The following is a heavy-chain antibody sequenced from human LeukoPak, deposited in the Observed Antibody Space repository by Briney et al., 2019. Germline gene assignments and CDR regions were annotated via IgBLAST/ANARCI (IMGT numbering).Heavy chain of an antibody. J-gene: IGHJ4*02. CDR3: ARGRIAARPFDY. CDR2: IYSSGST. CDR1: GGSISSGSYY. V-gene: IGHV4-61*02. D-gene: IGHD6-6*01. Sequence: SETLSLTCTVSGGSISSGSYYWSWIRQPAGKGLEWIGRIYSSGSTDYNPSLKRRATISVDTSKNQFSLRLSSVTAADTAVYYCARGRIAARPFDYWGQGTLVTVSS.